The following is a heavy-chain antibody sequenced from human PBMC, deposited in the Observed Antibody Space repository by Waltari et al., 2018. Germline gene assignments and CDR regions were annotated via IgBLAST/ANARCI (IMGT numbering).Heavy chain of an antibody. CDR1: GFTFSSYA. D-gene: IGHD5-18*01. CDR3: AKGDGDTAMLYFDY. J-gene: IGHJ4*02. CDR2: ISGSDGSE. V-gene: IGHV3-23*01. Sequence: EVQLLESGGGLVQPGGSLRLSCAASGFTFSSYAMSWVRKAPGKGLEWVSAISGSDGSENYADSVNGRFTISKENSKNALYLQRNSLRAEDTAVYCCAKGDGDTAMLYFDYWGQGTLVTVSS.